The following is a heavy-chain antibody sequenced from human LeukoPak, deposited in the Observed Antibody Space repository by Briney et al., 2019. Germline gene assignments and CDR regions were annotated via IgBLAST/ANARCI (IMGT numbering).Heavy chain of an antibody. CDR2: VSDSASDT. V-gene: IGHV3-11*05. J-gene: IGHJ4*02. D-gene: IGHD6-19*01. Sequence: GGSLRLSCAASGFPFSDYYMAWIRQAPGKGLEWVSYVSDSASDTKYADSVKGRFTISRDNAKNSLYLQMNSLRAGDTAVYFCARARYTSGWETLDYWGQGTLVTVSS. CDR3: ARARYTSGWETLDY. CDR1: GFPFSDYY.